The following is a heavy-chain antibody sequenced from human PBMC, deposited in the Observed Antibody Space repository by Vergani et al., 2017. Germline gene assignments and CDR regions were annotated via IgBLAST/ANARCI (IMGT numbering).Heavy chain of an antibody. D-gene: IGHD6-13*01. CDR3: ARHKEQVVPVNYYYYYYMDV. CDR1: GGSIRSTFYY. V-gene: IGHV4-39*01. J-gene: IGHJ6*03. CDR2: IYYSGSN. Sequence: QLQLQESDPGLVKPSETLSLTCTVSGGSIRSTFYYWGWIRQPPGKGLEWIGTIYYSGSNYYNPSLKSRVTIAVDTSKNKFSLKLNSVTAADTAVYYCARHKEQVVPVNYYYYYYMDVWGKGTTVTVSS.